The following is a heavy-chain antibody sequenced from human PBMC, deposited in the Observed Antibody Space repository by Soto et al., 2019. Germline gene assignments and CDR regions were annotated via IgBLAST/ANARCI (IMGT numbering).Heavy chain of an antibody. J-gene: IGHJ4*02. D-gene: IGHD2-15*01. CDR2: IYYSGGT. CDR3: ARGSVVAATLFDY. CDR1: GGSISSGGYY. V-gene: IGHV4-31*03. Sequence: QVQLQESGPGLVKPSQTLSLTCTVSGGSISSGGYYWSWIRQHPGKGLEWIGYIYYSGGTYYNPSLKSRVTISVDTSKNQFSLKLSSVTAADTAVYYCARGSVVAATLFDYWGQGTLVTVSS.